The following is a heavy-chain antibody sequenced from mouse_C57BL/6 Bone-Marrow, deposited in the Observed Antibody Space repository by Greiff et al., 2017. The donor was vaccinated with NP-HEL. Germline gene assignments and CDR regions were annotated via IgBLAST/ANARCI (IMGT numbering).Heavy chain of an antibody. CDR1: GYTFTDYY. J-gene: IGHJ2*01. CDR3: ARSLSTVVVFDY. Sequence: QVHVKQSGAELVRPGASVKLSCKASGYTFTDYYINWVKQRPGQGLEWIARIYPGSGNTYYNEKFKGKATLTAEKSSSTAYMQLSSLTSEDSAVYFCARSLSTVVVFDYWGQGTTLTVSS. D-gene: IGHD1-1*01. CDR2: IYPGSGNT. V-gene: IGHV1-76*01.